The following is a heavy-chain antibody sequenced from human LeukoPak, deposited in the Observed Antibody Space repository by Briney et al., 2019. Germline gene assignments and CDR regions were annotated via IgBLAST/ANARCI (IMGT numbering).Heavy chain of an antibody. CDR3: AKSLVVPAAPDY. CDR1: GFTFSSYG. Sequence: GGSLRLSCAASGFTFSSYGMHWVRQAPGKGLEWVAFIRYDGSNKYYADSVKGRLTISRDNSKNTLYLQMNSLRAEDTAVYYCAKSLVVPAAPDYWGQGTLVTVSS. V-gene: IGHV3-30*02. D-gene: IGHD2-2*01. J-gene: IGHJ4*02. CDR2: IRYDGSNK.